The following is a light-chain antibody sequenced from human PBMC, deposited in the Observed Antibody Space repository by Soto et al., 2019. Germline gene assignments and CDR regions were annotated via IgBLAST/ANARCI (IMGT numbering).Light chain of an antibody. CDR1: QSVNSSY. J-gene: IGKJ1*01. Sequence: EIVLTQSPGTLSLSPGERVTLSFSASQSVNSSYLAWYQHKPGQAPRLLIYGASTRATGIPDRFSGSGSGTDFTLTIARLEPGDFAVYYCQQYGNSPQTFGQGTKVDIK. CDR2: GAS. CDR3: QQYGNSPQT. V-gene: IGKV3-20*01.